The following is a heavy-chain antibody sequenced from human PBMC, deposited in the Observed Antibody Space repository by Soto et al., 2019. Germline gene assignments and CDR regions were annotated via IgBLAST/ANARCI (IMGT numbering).Heavy chain of an antibody. J-gene: IGHJ5*02. CDR1: GFTFSTYT. CDR2: ISSDGGRT. D-gene: IGHD4-4*01. V-gene: IGHV3-64D*06. Sequence: PGGSLRLSCSASGFTFSTYTMHWVRQAPGKGLEYVSTISSDGGRTYYADSVKGRFTISRDNSKNTLYLQMRSLRTEDTAVYYCVKYSKPGSWGQGTLVTVSS. CDR3: VKYSKPGS.